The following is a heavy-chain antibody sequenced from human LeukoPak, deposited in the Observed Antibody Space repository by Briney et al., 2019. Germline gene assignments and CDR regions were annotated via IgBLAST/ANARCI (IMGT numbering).Heavy chain of an antibody. J-gene: IGHJ2*01. CDR1: GYTFTSFG. CDR2: ISAYNNNS. Sequence: ASVKVSCKASGYTFTSFGISWVRQAPGQGLEWMGWISAYNNNSSYAQKLQGRVTMTTDTSTSTAYMELSSLRSEDTAVYYCARNIVGASWYFDLWGRGTLVTVSS. CDR3: ARNIVGASWYFDL. V-gene: IGHV1-18*01. D-gene: IGHD1-26*01.